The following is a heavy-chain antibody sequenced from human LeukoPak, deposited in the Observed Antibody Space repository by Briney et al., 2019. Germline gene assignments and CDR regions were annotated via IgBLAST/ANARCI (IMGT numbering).Heavy chain of an antibody. CDR1: GGSISSGGYY. D-gene: IGHD3-10*01. Sequence: PSETLSLTCTVSGGSISSGGYYWSWNRQHPGKGLEWIGYIYYSGSTYYNPSLKSRVTISVDTSKNQFSLKLSSVTAADTAVYYCARNYYGSGSPGPYYFDYWGQGTLVTVSS. CDR3: ARNYYGSGSPGPYYFDY. CDR2: IYYSGST. V-gene: IGHV4-31*03. J-gene: IGHJ4*02.